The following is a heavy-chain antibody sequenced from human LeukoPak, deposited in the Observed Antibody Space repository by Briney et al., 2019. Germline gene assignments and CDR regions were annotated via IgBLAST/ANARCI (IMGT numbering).Heavy chain of an antibody. J-gene: IGHJ4*02. Sequence: GGSLRLSCAAPGFTFSSYWMNWVRQAPGKGLEWVANIKQDGSEKYYVDSVKGRFTISRDNAESSLYLQMNSLRVEDTAVYYCATSRTLDHWGQGTLVTVSS. V-gene: IGHV3-7*05. CDR2: IKQDGSEK. CDR3: ATSRTLDH. CDR1: GFTFSSYW.